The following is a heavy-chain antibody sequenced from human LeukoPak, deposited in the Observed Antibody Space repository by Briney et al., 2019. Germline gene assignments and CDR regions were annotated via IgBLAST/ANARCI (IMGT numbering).Heavy chain of an antibody. CDR3: ARTTYYYDSSGYATGQFDY. Sequence: PSETLSLTCTVSGGSISSYYWSWIRQPPGKGLEWIGYIYYSGSTNYNPSLKSRVTISVDTSKNQFSLKLSSVTAADTAVYYCARTTYYYDSSGYATGQFDYWGQGTWSPSPQ. D-gene: IGHD3-22*01. V-gene: IGHV4-59*01. CDR2: IYYSGST. J-gene: IGHJ4*02. CDR1: GGSISSYY.